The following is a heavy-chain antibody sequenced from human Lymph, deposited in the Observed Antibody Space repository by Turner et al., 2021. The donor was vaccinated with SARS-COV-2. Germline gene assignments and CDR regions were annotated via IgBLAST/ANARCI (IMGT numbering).Heavy chain of an antibody. D-gene: IGHD4-17*01. Sequence: QVQLVQSGAGVKRLGASVKVSCKASGYIFTGYYMHWVRQAPGQGLELMGWINPNSGGTNYAQKFQGRVTMTRDTSISTAYMEVSRLRSDDTAVYYCARDTRGDYSYYYDGIDVWGQGTTVTVSS. CDR1: GYIFTGYY. CDR2: INPNSGGT. V-gene: IGHV1-2*02. J-gene: IGHJ6*02. CDR3: ARDTRGDYSYYYDGIDV.